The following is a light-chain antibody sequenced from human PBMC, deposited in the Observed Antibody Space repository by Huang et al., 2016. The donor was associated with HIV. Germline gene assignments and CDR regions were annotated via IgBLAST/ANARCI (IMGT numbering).Light chain of an antibody. CDR2: GAS. V-gene: IGKV3-15*01. CDR1: QRISSN. CDR3: QQYDNWPPWT. J-gene: IGKJ1*01. Sequence: EIVMTQSPATLSVSPGERATLSCRASQRISSNLAWYQQKPGQAPRPIIYGASTRATGIPARFSGSGSGTEFTLTISSLQSEDFVVYYCQQYDNWPPWTFGQGTKVEIK.